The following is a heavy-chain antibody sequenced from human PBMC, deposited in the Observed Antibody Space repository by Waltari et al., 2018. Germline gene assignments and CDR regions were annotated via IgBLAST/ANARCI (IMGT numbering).Heavy chain of an antibody. CDR2: IRYDGSNK. J-gene: IGHJ6*03. CDR1: GFTFSSYG. Sequence: QVQLVESGGGVVQPGGSLRLSCAASGFTFSSYGMHWVRQAPGKGLEWVAFIRYDGSNKYYADSVKGRFTISRDNSKNTLYLQMNSLRAEDTAVYYCAKDAAPLGVPAAIYYYYYMDVWGKGTTVTVSS. D-gene: IGHD2-2*01. V-gene: IGHV3-30*02. CDR3: AKDAAPLGVPAAIYYYYYMDV.